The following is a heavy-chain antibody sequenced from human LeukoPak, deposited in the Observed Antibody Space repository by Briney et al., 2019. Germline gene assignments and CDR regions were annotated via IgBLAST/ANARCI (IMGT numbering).Heavy chain of an antibody. CDR3: ARLPEYCTNGVCYSYYGMDV. CDR1: GFTFSSYS. CDR2: ISSSSSYI. V-gene: IGHV3-21*01. D-gene: IGHD2-8*01. Sequence: GGSLRLSCAASGFTFSSYSMNWVRQAPGKGLEWVSSISSSSSYIYYADSVKGRFTISRDNVKNSLYLQMNSLRAEDTAVYYCARLPEYCTNGVCYSYYGMDVWGQGTTVTVSS. J-gene: IGHJ6*02.